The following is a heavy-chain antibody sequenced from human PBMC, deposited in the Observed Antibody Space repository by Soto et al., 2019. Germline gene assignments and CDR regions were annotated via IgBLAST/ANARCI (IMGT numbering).Heavy chain of an antibody. CDR2: ISAYNGDT. Sequence: ASVKVSCKASGYTFTNYAISWVRQAPGQGLEWMGWISAYNGDTNYAQKLQGRVTMTTDTSTSTAYMELRSLSSDDTAVYYCARGARFLDLFYGGYWGQGTLVTVSS. CDR3: ARGARFLDLFYGGY. V-gene: IGHV1-18*01. J-gene: IGHJ4*02. D-gene: IGHD3-3*01. CDR1: GYTFTNYA.